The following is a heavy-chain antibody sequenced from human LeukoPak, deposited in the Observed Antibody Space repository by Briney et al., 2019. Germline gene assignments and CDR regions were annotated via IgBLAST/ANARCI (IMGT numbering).Heavy chain of an antibody. D-gene: IGHD6-6*01. CDR2: IYSSGTT. Sequence: SETLSLTCTVSGGSISGYYWSWIRQPPGKGLEWIGYIYSSGTTNYNPSLKSQITISLDTSKNQFSLNLNSVTAADTAVYYCARGGAARLHFQNWGQGTLVTVSS. V-gene: IGHV4-59*01. CDR1: GGSISGYY. CDR3: ARGGAARLHFQN. J-gene: IGHJ1*01.